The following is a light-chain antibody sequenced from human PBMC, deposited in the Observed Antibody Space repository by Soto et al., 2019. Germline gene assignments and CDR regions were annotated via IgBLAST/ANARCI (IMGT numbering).Light chain of an antibody. J-gene: IGKJ3*01. Sequence: EIVLTQSPGTLSLSPGERATLSCRASQSVSSSYLAWYQQKPGQAPRLLIYGASTRATGIPARFSGSGSGTDFTLTISRLEPEDFAVYYCQCYGSSPLFTFGPGTKVDIK. CDR3: QCYGSSPLFT. CDR2: GAS. CDR1: QSVSSSY. V-gene: IGKV3-20*01.